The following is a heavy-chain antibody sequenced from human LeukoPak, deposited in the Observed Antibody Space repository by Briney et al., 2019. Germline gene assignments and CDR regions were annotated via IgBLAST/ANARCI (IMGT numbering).Heavy chain of an antibody. J-gene: IGHJ4*02. CDR3: ARNFQYFDLPDY. V-gene: IGHV4-34*01. D-gene: IGHD2/OR15-2a*01. CDR1: GGSFSGYY. Sequence: SETLSLTCAVYGGSFSGYYWCWIRQPPGKGLEWIGEINHSGSTYYNPSLKSRVTISVDTSKNQFSLKLISVTAADTAVYYCARNFQYFDLPDYWGQGTLVTVSS. CDR2: INHSGST.